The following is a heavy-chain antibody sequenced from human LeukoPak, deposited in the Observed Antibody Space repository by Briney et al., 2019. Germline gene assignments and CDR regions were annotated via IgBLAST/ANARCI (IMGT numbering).Heavy chain of an antibody. Sequence: SETLSLTCTVSGGSISSYYWSWIRQPPGKGLEWIGYIYCSGSTNYNPSLKSRVTISVDTSKNQFSLKLSSVTAADTAVYYCAGLSGSSWYEPFDYWGQGTLVTVSS. V-gene: IGHV4-59*01. D-gene: IGHD6-13*01. J-gene: IGHJ4*02. CDR1: GGSISSYY. CDR3: AGLSGSSWYEPFDY. CDR2: IYCSGST.